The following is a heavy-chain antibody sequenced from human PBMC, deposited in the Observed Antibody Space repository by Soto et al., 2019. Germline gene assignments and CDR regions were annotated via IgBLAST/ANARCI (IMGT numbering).Heavy chain of an antibody. D-gene: IGHD1-1*01. CDR1: GFTFSSYS. V-gene: IGHV3-48*01. Sequence: GGSLRLSCAASGFTFSSYSMNWVRQAPGKGLEWVSYISSSSSTIYYADSVKGRFTISRDNAKNSLYLQMNGLRAEDTAVYYCARSYKDPIYYYYYYMDVWGKGTTVTVSS. J-gene: IGHJ6*03. CDR2: ISSSSSTI. CDR3: ARSYKDPIYYYYYYMDV.